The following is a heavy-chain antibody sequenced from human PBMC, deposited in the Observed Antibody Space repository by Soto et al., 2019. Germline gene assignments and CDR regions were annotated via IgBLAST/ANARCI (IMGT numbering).Heavy chain of an antibody. J-gene: IGHJ4*02. V-gene: IGHV1-69*13. D-gene: IGHD5-12*01. CDR1: GGTFSSYA. Sequence: SVKVSCKASGGTFSSYAISWVRQAPGQGLEWMGGIIPIFGTANYAQKFQGRVTITADESTSTAYMELSSLRSEDTAVYYCAGGVRRNSYELDYCAKGTLVTVSS. CDR3: AGGVRRNSYELDY. CDR2: IIPIFGTA.